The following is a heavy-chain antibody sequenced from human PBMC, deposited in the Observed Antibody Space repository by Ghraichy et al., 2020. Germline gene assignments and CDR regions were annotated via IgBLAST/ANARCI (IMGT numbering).Heavy chain of an antibody. CDR3: ARDARGCSGGSCYGFDY. D-gene: IGHD2-15*01. V-gene: IGHV4-31*03. CDR2: IYYSGST. J-gene: IGHJ4*02. CDR1: GGSISSGGYY. Sequence: SETLSLTCTVSGGSISSGGYYWSWIRQHPGKGLEWIGYIYYSGSTYYNPSLKSRVTISVDTSKNQFSLKLSSVTAADTAVYYCARDARGCSGGSCYGFDYWGQGTLVTVSS.